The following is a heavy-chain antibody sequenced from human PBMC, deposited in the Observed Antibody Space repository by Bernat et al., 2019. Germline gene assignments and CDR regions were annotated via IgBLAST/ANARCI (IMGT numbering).Heavy chain of an antibody. D-gene: IGHD5-12*01. CDR3: AKDGIVATMDYFDY. J-gene: IGHJ4*02. V-gene: IGHV3-43*01. Sequence: EVQLVESGGVVVQSGGSLRLSCAASGFTFDDYTMHWVRQAPGNGLEWVSLISWDGGSTYSEDSVKGGFTISRDTSKNSLYLQMNSLRTEDTALYYCAKDGIVATMDYFDYWGQGPLVPVSS. CDR2: ISWDGGST. CDR1: GFTFDDYT.